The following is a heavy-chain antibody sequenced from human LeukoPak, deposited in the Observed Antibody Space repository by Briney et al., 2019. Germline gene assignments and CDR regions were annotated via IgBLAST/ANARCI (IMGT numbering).Heavy chain of an antibody. J-gene: IGHJ4*02. V-gene: IGHV3-53*01. Sequence: GGSLRLSCTVSGFTVSSNSMSWVRQAPGRGLEWVSFIYSGGSTQYSDSVKGRFTISRDNSKNTLYLQMNSLRAEDTAVYYCARRAGDYSHPYDYWGQGTLVTVSS. CDR1: GFTVSSNS. D-gene: IGHD3-22*01. CDR2: IYSGGST. CDR3: ARRAGDYSHPYDY.